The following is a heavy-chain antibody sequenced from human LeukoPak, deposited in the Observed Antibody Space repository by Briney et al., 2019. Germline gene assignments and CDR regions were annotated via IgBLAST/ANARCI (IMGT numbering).Heavy chain of an antibody. J-gene: IGHJ6*02. CDR2: IKQAGSEK. CDR3: AKGTLIAAAGDYYYGMDA. V-gene: IGHV3-7*03. D-gene: IGHD6-13*01. CDR1: GFTFGNYW. Sequence: GGSLRLSCAASGFTFGNYWMSWVRQAPGKGLEWVANIKQAGSEKNYVDSVKGRFTISRDNAKNSLSLQMNSLRAEDTALYYCAKGTLIAAAGDYYYGMDAWGQGTTVTVSS.